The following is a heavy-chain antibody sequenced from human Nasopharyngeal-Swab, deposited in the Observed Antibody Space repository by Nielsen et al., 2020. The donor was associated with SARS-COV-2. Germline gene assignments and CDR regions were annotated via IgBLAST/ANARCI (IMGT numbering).Heavy chain of an antibody. D-gene: IGHD3-22*01. J-gene: IGHJ4*02. Sequence: ASVKVSCKASGYTFTIYGISWVRQAPGQGLEWMGWISAYNGNTNYAQKLQGRVTMTTDTSTSTAYMELRSLRSDDTAVYYCARRSSRDYYDSSGYEDYWGQGTLVTVSS. CDR1: GYTFTIYG. CDR3: ARRSSRDYYDSSGYEDY. V-gene: IGHV1-18*01. CDR2: ISAYNGNT.